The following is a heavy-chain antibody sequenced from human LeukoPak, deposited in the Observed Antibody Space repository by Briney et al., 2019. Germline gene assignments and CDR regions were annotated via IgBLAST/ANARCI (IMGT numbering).Heavy chain of an antibody. J-gene: IGHJ4*02. Sequence: SETLSLTCAVSGVSIRSGGYSWSWIRQPPGKGLEWIGYIYYSGSTNYNPSLKSRVTISVDTSKNQFSLKLSSVTAADTAVYYCARVSSLRYNWNYRGHYFDYWGQGTLVTVSS. D-gene: IGHD1-7*01. CDR1: GVSIRSGGYS. CDR2: IYYSGST. V-gene: IGHV4-61*08. CDR3: ARVSSLRYNWNYRGHYFDY.